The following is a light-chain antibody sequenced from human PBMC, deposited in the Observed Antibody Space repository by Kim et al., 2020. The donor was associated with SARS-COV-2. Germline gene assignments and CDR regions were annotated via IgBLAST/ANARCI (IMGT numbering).Light chain of an antibody. CDR2: DVS. J-gene: IGLJ3*02. V-gene: IGLV2-14*04. CDR3: SSYTSSSTPWV. Sequence: QSITISCTGNSNDIGGYNFVSWYQQHPGKAPKLMIYDVSKRPSGVSNRFSGSKSGNTASLTISGLQAEDEADYFCSSYTSSSTPWVFGGGTKLTVL. CDR1: SNDIGGYNF.